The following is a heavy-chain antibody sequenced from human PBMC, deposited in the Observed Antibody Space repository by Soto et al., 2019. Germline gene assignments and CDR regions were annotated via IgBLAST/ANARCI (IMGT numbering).Heavy chain of an antibody. J-gene: IGHJ4*02. CDR2: ISSSSSYI. D-gene: IGHD6-13*01. Sequence: PGGSLRLSCAAAGFTFSGYSMNWVRQAPGKGLEWVSSISSSSSYIYYADSVKGRFTISRDNAKNSLYLQMNSLRAEDTAVYYCARGPYSSSWYVDQGLLDYWGQGTLVTVSS. V-gene: IGHV3-21*01. CDR3: ARGPYSSSWYVDQGLLDY. CDR1: GFTFSGYS.